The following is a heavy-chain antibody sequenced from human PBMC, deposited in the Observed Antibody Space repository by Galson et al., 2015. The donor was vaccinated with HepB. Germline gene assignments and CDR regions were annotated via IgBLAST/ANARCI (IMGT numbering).Heavy chain of an antibody. D-gene: IGHD6-19*01. CDR3: ARDASGWSSY. J-gene: IGHJ4*02. CDR2: IKPDEGEK. CDR1: GFTFSNSW. Sequence: LRLSCAASGFTFSNSWMSWVRQPPGKGLEWVANIKPDEGEKYYVDSVKGRFTISRDNAKNSLYLQMDSLRVDDTAVYYCARDASGWSSYWGQGTLVTVSS. V-gene: IGHV3-7*03.